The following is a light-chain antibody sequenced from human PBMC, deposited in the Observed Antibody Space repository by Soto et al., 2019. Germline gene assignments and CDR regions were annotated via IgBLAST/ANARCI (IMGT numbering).Light chain of an antibody. CDR3: MQLTQSIT. J-gene: IGKJ5*01. CDR2: KIS. V-gene: IGKV2-24*01. Sequence: DIVLTQTPLSSPVTLGQPASISCRSSQSLLHSDGHTYLSWLQQRPGQSPRLLIYKISNRFSGVPNRLRGSGAGTDFTLNISRVEADDVGVYYCMQLTQSITFGQGTRLEIK. CDR1: QSLLHSDGHTY.